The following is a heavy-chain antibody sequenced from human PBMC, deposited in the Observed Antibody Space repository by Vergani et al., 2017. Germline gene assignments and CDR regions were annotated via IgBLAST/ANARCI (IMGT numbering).Heavy chain of an antibody. CDR2: IIPIFGTA. D-gene: IGHD3-10*01. CDR1: GGTFSSYA. J-gene: IGHJ4*02. V-gene: IGHV1-69*01. CDR3: ARDRYGSGSYLPDY. Sequence: QVQLVQSGAEVKKPGSSVKVSCKASGGTFSSYAISWVRQAPGQGLEWMGGIIPIFGTANYAQKFQGRVTITADESTSTAYMELSSLRSEDTAVYYCARDRYGSGSYLPDYWGQGTLVTVSS.